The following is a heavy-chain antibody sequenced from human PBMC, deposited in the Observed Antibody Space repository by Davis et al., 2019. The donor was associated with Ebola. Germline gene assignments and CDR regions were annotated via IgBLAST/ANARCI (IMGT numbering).Heavy chain of an antibody. CDR1: GFTFSNYI. CDR3: ARDMGNFDWLLSALYYGMDV. V-gene: IGHV3-30*02. J-gene: IGHJ6*04. Sequence: GESLKISCAASGFTFSNYIMSWVRQAPGKGLEWVAFIRYDGSNKYYADSVKGRFTISRDNSKNTLYLQMNSLRAEDTAVYYCARDMGNFDWLLSALYYGMDVWGKGTTVTVSS. CDR2: IRYDGSNK. D-gene: IGHD3-9*01.